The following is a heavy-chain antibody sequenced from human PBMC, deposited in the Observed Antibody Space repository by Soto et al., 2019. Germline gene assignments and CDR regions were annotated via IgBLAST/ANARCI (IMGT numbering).Heavy chain of an antibody. J-gene: IGHJ4*02. V-gene: IGHV5-51*01. CDR1: GYSFTSYW. CDR2: IYPGDSDT. CDR3: ARPSYDSRKGFDY. Sequence: LNISGKGSGYSFTSYWIGWVRQMPGKGLEWMGIIYPGDSDTRYSPSFQGQVTISADKSISTAYLQWSSLKASDTAMYYCARPSYDSRKGFDYWGQGTLVTVSS. D-gene: IGHD3-22*01.